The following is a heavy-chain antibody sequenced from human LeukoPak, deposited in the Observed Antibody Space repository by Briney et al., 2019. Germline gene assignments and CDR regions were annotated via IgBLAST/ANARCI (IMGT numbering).Heavy chain of an antibody. J-gene: IGHJ3*02. CDR2: INAGNGNT. V-gene: IGHV1-3*01. CDR3: ASLIGGYWYYAFDI. Sequence: ASVKLSCKASGYTFTSYAMHWVRQAPGQRLEWMGWINAGNGNTKYSQKFQGRVTITRDTSASTAYMELSSLRSEDTAVYYCASLIGGYWYYAFDIWGQGTMVTVSS. CDR1: GYTFTSYA. D-gene: IGHD2-8*02.